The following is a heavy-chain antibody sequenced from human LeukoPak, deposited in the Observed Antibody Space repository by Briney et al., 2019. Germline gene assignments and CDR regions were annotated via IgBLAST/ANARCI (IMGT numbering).Heavy chain of an antibody. D-gene: IGHD6-6*01. Sequence: SETLSLTCSVSGGSISSYYWSWIRQPPGKGLEWIGYTYHSGSTNYSPSLKSRVTISEDTSKNYFSLKLSSVTAADTAVYYCARDVRYISSSGGFWFDPWGQGTLVTVSS. J-gene: IGHJ5*02. CDR2: TYHSGST. CDR3: ARDVRYISSSGGFWFDP. CDR1: GGSISSYY. V-gene: IGHV4-59*01.